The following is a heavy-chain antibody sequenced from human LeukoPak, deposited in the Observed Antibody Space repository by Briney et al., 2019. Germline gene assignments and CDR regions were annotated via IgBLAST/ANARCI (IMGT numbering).Heavy chain of an antibody. J-gene: IGHJ6*02. D-gene: IGHD2-2*01. Sequence: ASVKVSCQASGYTFTDYYLHWVRQAPGQGLEWMGWINPNSGGSNYAQRFQGWVTMTRDTSISTAYMELSSLRSEDTAVYYCASGGSGTSCCEVGVYYGMDVWGQGTTVTVSS. CDR3: ASGGSGTSCCEVGVYYGMDV. CDR1: GYTFTDYY. CDR2: INPNSGGS. V-gene: IGHV1-2*04.